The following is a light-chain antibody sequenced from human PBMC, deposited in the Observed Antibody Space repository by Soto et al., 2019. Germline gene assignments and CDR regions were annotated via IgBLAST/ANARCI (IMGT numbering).Light chain of an antibody. CDR3: QPFNNWPPWT. CDR2: AAS. CDR1: QSISSY. J-gene: IGKJ1*01. Sequence: HMTPSASSLSASVGDRVTIHCRSSQSISSYLNWYQQKPGKAPKLLIYAASSLQSGVPSRFSGSGSGTEFTLTISGLQSDDFAVYYCQPFNNWPPWTFAQGTKVDI. V-gene: IGKV1-39*01.